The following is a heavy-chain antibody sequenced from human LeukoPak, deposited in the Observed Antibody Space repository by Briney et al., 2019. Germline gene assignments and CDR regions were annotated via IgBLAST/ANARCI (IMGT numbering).Heavy chain of an antibody. CDR1: GYTFTGYY. D-gene: IGHD5-12*01. J-gene: IGHJ6*04. CDR2: IKPNSGGT. Sequence: ASVKVSCKASGYTFTGYYIHWVRQAPGQGLEWMGWIKPNSGGTNYAQKFQGRVTMTWDKSITTAYMQLSSLRYDDTAVYYCVRDSISRYRSQMDVWGKGTTVTVTS. CDR3: VRDSISRYRSQMDV. V-gene: IGHV1-2*02.